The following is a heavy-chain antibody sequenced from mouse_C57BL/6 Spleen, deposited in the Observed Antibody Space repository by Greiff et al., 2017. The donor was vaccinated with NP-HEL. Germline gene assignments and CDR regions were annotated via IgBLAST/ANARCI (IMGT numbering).Heavy chain of an antibody. V-gene: IGHV1-55*01. CDR3: AREGADSSGPFDY. Sequence: VQLQQPGAELVKPGASVKMSCKASGYTFTSYWITWVKQRPGQGLEWIGDIYPGSGSTNYNEKFKSKATLTVDTSSSTAYMQLSSLTSEDSAVYYCAREGADSSGPFDYWGQGTTLTVSS. J-gene: IGHJ2*01. CDR1: GYTFTSYW. CDR2: IYPGSGST. D-gene: IGHD3-2*02.